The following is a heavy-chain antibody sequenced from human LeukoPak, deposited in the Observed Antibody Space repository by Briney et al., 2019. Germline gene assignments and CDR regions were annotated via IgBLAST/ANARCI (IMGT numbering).Heavy chain of an antibody. J-gene: IGHJ4*02. CDR1: GFTFSSYG. CDR2: ISGSGGST. V-gene: IGHV3-23*01. Sequence: GGSLRLSCAASGFTFSSYGMSWVRQAPGKGLEWVSAISGSGGSTYYADSVKGRFTISRDNTKNTLYLLMNSLRAEDTAVYYCAKDRSRATALGFDYWGQGTLVTVSS. D-gene: IGHD2-21*02. CDR3: AKDRSRATALGFDY.